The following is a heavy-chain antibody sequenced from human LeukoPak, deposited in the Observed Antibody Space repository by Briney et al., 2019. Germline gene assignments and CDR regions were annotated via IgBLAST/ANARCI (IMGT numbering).Heavy chain of an antibody. V-gene: IGHV4-38-2*02. CDR2: IYHSGST. D-gene: IGHD3-22*01. CDR1: GYSISSGYY. J-gene: IGHJ5*02. CDR3: ARDGPVWGYDSSGYWFDP. Sequence: PSETLSLTCTVSGYSISSGYYWGWIRQPPGKGLEWIGSIYHSGSTYYNPSLKSRVTISVDTSKNQFSLKLSSVTAADTAVYYCARDGPVWGYDSSGYWFDPWGRGTLVTVSS.